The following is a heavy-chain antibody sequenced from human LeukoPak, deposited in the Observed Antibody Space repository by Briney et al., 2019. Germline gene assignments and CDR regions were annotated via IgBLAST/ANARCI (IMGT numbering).Heavy chain of an antibody. D-gene: IGHD5-18*01. V-gene: IGHV3-49*04. CDR2: IRSKAYGGTI. Sequence: GRSLRLSCSGSGFTFGDYALSWVRQAPGKGLEWVGFIRSKAYGGTIAYAASVRGRFTISRDDSKSIAYLQMNSLKTEDTAVYYCTRGAGYTYGSFYWGQGTLVTVSS. CDR3: TRGAGYTYGSFY. CDR1: GFTFGDYA. J-gene: IGHJ4*02.